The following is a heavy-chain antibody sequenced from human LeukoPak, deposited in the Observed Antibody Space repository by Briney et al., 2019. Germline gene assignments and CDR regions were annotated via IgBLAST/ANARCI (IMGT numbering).Heavy chain of an antibody. V-gene: IGHV3-30*02. J-gene: IGHJ4*02. CDR3: AKGARSSGWYFDY. CDR2: IRYDGSNK. Sequence: GGSLRLSCAASGFTFSSYGMHWVRQAPGRGLEWVAFIRYDGSNKYYADSVKGRFTISRDNSKNTLYLQMNSLRAEDTAVYYCAKGARSSGWYFDYWGQGTLVTVSS. CDR1: GFTFSSYG. D-gene: IGHD6-19*01.